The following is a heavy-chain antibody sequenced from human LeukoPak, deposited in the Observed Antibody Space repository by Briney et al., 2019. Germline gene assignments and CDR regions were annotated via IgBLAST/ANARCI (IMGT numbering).Heavy chain of an antibody. V-gene: IGHV4-59*08. CDR3: ARHGTSWYYFDY. Sequence: PSETLSLTCTVSGGSISSYYWSWIRQPPGKGLEWIGYIYDSEGTNYNPSLKSRVTTSVDTSKNQFSLKLSSVTAADTAVYYCARHGTSWYYFDYWGQGTLVTVSS. J-gene: IGHJ4*02. D-gene: IGHD6-13*01. CDR2: IYDSEGT. CDR1: GGSISSYY.